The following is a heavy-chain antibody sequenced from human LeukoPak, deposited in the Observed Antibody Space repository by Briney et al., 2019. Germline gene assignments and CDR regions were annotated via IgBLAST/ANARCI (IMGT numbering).Heavy chain of an antibody. CDR1: GYTFTGYY. D-gene: IGHD2-15*01. CDR2: IRSKANSYAT. CDR3: TRLGLGGEK. J-gene: IGHJ4*02. V-gene: IGHV3-73*01. Sequence: ASVKVSCKASGYTFTGYYMHWVRQASGKGLEWVGRIRSKANSYATAYAASVKGRFTISRDDSKNTAYLQMNSLKTEDTAVYYCTRLGLGGEKWGQGTLVTVSS.